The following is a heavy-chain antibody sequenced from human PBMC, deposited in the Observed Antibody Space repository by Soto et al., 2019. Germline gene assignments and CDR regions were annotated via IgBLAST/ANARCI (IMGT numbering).Heavy chain of an antibody. CDR3: ARWGATGGLDV. Sequence: QVQLVESGGGVVQPGTSLRVSCVGSGFTFRSYVIHWVRQAPGKGLEGVALTSYDGSDKYYGDSVRGRFTISRDNSRNTVDLKMGSLRLEETAFYYGARWGATGGLDVWGQGTLVSVSS. V-gene: IGHV3-30*19. D-gene: IGHD3-16*01. CDR1: GFTFRSYV. J-gene: IGHJ1*01. CDR2: TSYDGSDK.